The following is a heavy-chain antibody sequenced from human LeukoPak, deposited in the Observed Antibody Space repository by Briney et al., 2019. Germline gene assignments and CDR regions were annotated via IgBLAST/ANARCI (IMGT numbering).Heavy chain of an antibody. CDR1: GDSVSSNSAA. Sequence: SQTLSLTCDISGDSVSSNSAAWNWIRQSPSRGLEWLGRTYYRSKWYNDYAESVKSRITINPDTSKNQFSLKLSSVTAADTAVYYCARDDRKQWLAIDAFDIWGQGTMVTVSS. V-gene: IGHV6-1*01. CDR3: ARDDRKQWLAIDAFDI. J-gene: IGHJ3*02. D-gene: IGHD6-19*01. CDR2: TYYRSKWYN.